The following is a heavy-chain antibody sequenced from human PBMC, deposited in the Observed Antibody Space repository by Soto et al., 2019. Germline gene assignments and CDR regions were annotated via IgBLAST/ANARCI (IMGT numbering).Heavy chain of an antibody. Sequence: EVQLVESGGGLVQPGGSLRLSCAASGFTFSSYAMHWVRQATGKGLEWVSAIGTAGDTYYPGSVKGRFTISRENAKNSLDLQMNSLRAEDTAVYYCARSPDHKDYYGMDVWGQGTTVTVSS. CDR3: ARSPDHKDYYGMDV. J-gene: IGHJ6*02. CDR2: IGTAGDT. V-gene: IGHV3-13*01. CDR1: GFTFSSYA.